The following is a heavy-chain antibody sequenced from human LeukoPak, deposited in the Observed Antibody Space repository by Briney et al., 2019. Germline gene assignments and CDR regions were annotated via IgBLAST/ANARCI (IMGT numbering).Heavy chain of an antibody. Sequence: SVKVSCKASGGTFSSYAISWVRQAPGQGLEWMGGIIPIFGTANYAQEFQGRVTITTDESTSTAYMELSSLRSEDTAVYYCARDRTTFGELYDYYYYYMDVWGKGTTVTVSS. CDR3: ARDRTTFGELYDYYYYYMDV. CDR1: GGTFSSYA. V-gene: IGHV1-69*05. J-gene: IGHJ6*03. CDR2: IIPIFGTA. D-gene: IGHD3-10*01.